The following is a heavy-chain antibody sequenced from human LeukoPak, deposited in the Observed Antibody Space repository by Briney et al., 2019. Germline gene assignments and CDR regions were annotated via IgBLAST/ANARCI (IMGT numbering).Heavy chain of an antibody. CDR2: INPSGGST. Sequence: ASVKVSCKASGHTFTSYYMHWVRQAPGQGLEWMGIINPSGGSTSYAQKFQGRVTMTRDMSTSTVYMELSSLRSEDTAVYYCARGGYSSSSGGAFDYWGQGTLVTVSS. V-gene: IGHV1-46*01. J-gene: IGHJ4*02. CDR1: GHTFTSYY. CDR3: ARGGYSSSSGGAFDY. D-gene: IGHD6-6*01.